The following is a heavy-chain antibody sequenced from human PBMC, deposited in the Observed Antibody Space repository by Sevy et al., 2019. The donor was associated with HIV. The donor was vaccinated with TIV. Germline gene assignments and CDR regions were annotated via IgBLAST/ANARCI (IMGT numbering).Heavy chain of an antibody. CDR1: GYTLTELS. J-gene: IGHJ6*03. Sequence: ASVKVSCKVSGYTLTELSMHWVRQAPGKGLEWMGGFDPEDGETIYAQKFQGRVTMTEDTSTDTAYMELSSLRSEDTAVDHCATGILYLNYYYYMDVWGKGTTVTVS. CDR3: ATGILYLNYYYYMDV. V-gene: IGHV1-24*01. CDR2: FDPEDGET.